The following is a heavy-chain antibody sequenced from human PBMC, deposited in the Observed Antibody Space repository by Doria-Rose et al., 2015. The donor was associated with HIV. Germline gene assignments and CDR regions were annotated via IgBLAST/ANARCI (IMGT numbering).Heavy chain of an antibody. CDR3: ARIKSSRWYHKYYFDF. J-gene: IGHJ4*02. CDR2: IFSDDER. D-gene: IGHD6-13*01. V-gene: IGHV2-26*01. CDR1: GVSLSSPGMG. Sequence: QITLKESGPVLVKPTETLTLTCTVSGVSLSSPGMGVSWIRRPPGKALEWLANIFSDDERSYTTSLKSSLTISRGTSKSQVVLTMTDMDPVDTATYYCARIKSSRWYHKYYFDFWGQGTLVIVSA.